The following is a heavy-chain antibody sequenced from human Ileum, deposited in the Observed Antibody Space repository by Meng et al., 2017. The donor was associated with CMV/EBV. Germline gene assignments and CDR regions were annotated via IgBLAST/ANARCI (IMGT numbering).Heavy chain of an antibody. CDR2: IYYSGST. Sequence: SEPLSLPGNAPDGSISSYYWTWTRQPPGKGLEWIGSIYYSGSTNYNPSLKSPVTISVDTSKNPFSLKLSSVTAADTAVYYCARLSPQESYYYGMDVWGQGNTV. V-gene: IGHV4-59*01. CDR3: ARLSPQESYYYGMDV. J-gene: IGHJ6*01. D-gene: IGHD2/OR15-2a*01. CDR1: DGSISSYY.